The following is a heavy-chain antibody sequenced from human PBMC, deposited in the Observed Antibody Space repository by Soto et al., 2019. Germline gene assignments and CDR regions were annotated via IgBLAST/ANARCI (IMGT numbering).Heavy chain of an antibody. CDR1: GITFSKAW. J-gene: IGHJ6*02. CDR2: IKSKSDGGTI. Sequence: EVQLVESGGGLVKPGGSLRLSCAVSGITFSKAWMNWVRQSPGKGLECVGRIKSKSDGGTIDYAAPVKGRFTISRDDSKNTLCLQMNSLKTEATAVYYCTTNFYSDHGMDVWGQGTTVTVSS. V-gene: IGHV3-15*01. CDR3: TTNFYSDHGMDV. D-gene: IGHD4-17*01.